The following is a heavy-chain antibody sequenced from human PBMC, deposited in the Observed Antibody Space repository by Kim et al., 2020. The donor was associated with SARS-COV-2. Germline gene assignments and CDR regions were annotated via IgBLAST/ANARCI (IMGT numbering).Heavy chain of an antibody. Sequence: GGSLRLSCKTSGFTFSDYAMHWVRQRPEKGLEWVSGICRDSGHIEYADYVRGRFSISRDNSKNSLYLQMSSLRLEDTGLYYCAKDVGPGVCDIGYWGQGNLVTVSS. CDR2: ICRDSGHI. CDR3: AKDVGPGVCDIGY. D-gene: IGHD2-8*01. J-gene: IGHJ4*02. V-gene: IGHV3-9*01. CDR1: GFTFSDYA.